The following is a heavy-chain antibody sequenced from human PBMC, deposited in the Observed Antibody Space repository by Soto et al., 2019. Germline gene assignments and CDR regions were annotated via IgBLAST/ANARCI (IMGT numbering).Heavy chain of an antibody. CDR2: ISGSGGST. J-gene: IGHJ3*02. D-gene: IGHD3-22*01. V-gene: IGHV3-23*01. Sequence: GSLRLSCAASGFTFSTYAMSWVRQAPGKGLEWVSAISGSGGSTYYADSVKGRFTISRDNSKNTLYLQMSSLRAEDTALYYCAKDRFYYDSSVYYYDAFDIWGQGTMVTVSS. CDR1: GFTFSTYA. CDR3: AKDRFYYDSSVYYYDAFDI.